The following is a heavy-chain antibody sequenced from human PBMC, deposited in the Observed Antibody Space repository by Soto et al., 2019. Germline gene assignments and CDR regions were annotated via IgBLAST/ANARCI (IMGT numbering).Heavy chain of an antibody. CDR1: GYTFTGYY. Sequence: ASVKVSCKASGYTFTGYYMHWVRQAPGQGLEWMGWINPNSGGTNYAQKFQGWVTMTRDTSISTAYMELSRLRSDDTAVYYCARGLCGGGSCYSGWFDPWGQGTLVTVSS. V-gene: IGHV1-2*04. CDR2: INPNSGGT. D-gene: IGHD2-15*01. CDR3: ARGLCGGGSCYSGWFDP. J-gene: IGHJ5*02.